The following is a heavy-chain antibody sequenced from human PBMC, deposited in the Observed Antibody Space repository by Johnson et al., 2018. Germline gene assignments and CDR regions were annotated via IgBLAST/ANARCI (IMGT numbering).Heavy chain of an antibody. CDR2: ISSSSSTI. Sequence: VQLVESGGGLVQPGGSLRLSCAASGFTFSSYSMNWVRQAPGKGLEWVSYISSSSSTIYYADSVKGRFTISRDNAKNSLYLQMNSLRAEDTAGYYCARSVVVVPAAAYYYYYYMDVWGKGTTVTVSS. CDR1: GFTFSSYS. J-gene: IGHJ6*03. D-gene: IGHD2-2*01. V-gene: IGHV3-48*01. CDR3: ARSVVVVPAAAYYYYYYMDV.